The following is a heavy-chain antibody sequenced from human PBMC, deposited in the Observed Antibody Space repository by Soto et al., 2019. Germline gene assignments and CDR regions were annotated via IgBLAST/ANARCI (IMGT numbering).Heavy chain of an antibody. D-gene: IGHD6-19*01. V-gene: IGHV1-69*04. Sequence: GASVKVSCKASGGTFSSYTISWVRQAPGQGLEWMGRIIPILGIANYAQKFQGRVTITADKSTSTAYMELSSLRSEDTAVYYCAKDRGYSSGGFDYWGQGALVTVSS. CDR2: IIPILGIA. CDR1: GGTFSSYT. J-gene: IGHJ4*02. CDR3: AKDRGYSSGGFDY.